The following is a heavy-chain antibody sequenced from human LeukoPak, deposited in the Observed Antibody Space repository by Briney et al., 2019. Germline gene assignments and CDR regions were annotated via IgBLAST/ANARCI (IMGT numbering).Heavy chain of an antibody. CDR1: GYNFTNYW. V-gene: IGHV5-51*01. CDR3: ARLSRSGWYVRFDY. D-gene: IGHD6-19*01. CDR2: IYPGDSDT. Sequence: GESLKISCKGSGYNFTNYWIGWVRQMPGKGLEWMVIIYPGDSDTRYSPSFQGQVTISVDKSISTAYVQWSSLKASDTAIYYCARLSRSGWYVRFDYWGQGTLVTVSS. J-gene: IGHJ4*02.